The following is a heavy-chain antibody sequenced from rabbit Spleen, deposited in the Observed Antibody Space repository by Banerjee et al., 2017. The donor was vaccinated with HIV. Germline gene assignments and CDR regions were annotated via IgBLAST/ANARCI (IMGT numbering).Heavy chain of an antibody. J-gene: IGHJ4*01. Sequence: QSLEESGGELVKPGASLTLICTASGFSFSSVNWIYWVRQAPGKGLEWIGTIYSRSTGTTDYASWAKGRFTISKTSSTTVTLQMTSLTAADTATYFCARNFDLWGPGTLVTVS. CDR3: ARNFDL. V-gene: IGHV1S40*01. CDR2: IYSRSTGTT. CDR1: GFSFSSVNW.